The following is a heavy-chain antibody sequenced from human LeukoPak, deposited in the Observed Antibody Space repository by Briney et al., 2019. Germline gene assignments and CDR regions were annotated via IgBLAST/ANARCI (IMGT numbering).Heavy chain of an antibody. CDR3: ARGRSGSHHFDS. CDR1: GFTFSNYA. Sequence: GRSLRLSCAASGFTFSNYAMHWVRQAPGKGLEWVAIISYDGSNKYYADSVKGRFTISRDNSKNTLYLQMNSLRADDTAVYYCARGRSGSHHFDSWGQGTLVTVPS. V-gene: IGHV3-30*04. CDR2: ISYDGSNK. D-gene: IGHD3-10*01. J-gene: IGHJ4*02.